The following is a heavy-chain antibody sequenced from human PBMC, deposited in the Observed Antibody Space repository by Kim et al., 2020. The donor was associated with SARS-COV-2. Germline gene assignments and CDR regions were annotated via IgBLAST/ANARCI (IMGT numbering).Heavy chain of an antibody. J-gene: IGHJ4*02. CDR3: ARWAFPGIAAGGFDY. D-gene: IGHD6-25*01. CDR2: IYHSGST. CDR1: GGSISSSNW. Sequence: SETLSLTCAASGGSISSSNWWSWVRQPPGKGLEWIGEIYHSGSTNYNPSLKSRVTISVDKSKNQFSLKLSSVTAADTAVYYCARWAFPGIAAGGFDYWGQGTLVTVSS. V-gene: IGHV4-4*02.